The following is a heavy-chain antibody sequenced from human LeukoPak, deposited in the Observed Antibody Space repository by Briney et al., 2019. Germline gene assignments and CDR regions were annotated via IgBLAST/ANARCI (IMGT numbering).Heavy chain of an antibody. Sequence: PSETLSLTCAVYGGSFSGYYWYWIRQPPGKGLEWIGEINHIGTTNYSPSLKSRLTISGDTSKNHFSLKLTSVTAADTAVYYCARGRSPGYWGQGTLVTVSS. CDR2: INHIGTT. CDR1: GGSFSGYY. V-gene: IGHV4-34*01. CDR3: ARGRSPGY. J-gene: IGHJ4*02.